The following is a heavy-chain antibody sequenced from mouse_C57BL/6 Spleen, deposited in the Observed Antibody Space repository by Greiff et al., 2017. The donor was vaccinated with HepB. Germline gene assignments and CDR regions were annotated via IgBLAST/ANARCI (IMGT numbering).Heavy chain of an antibody. Sequence: EVKLMESGPGLVKPSQSLSLTCTVTGYSITSGYGWNWIRQFPGNKLEWMGYISYSGSTNYNPSRKSRISITRDTSKNQFFMQLNSVTTEESATYYCARTARIKYWGEGTTLTVAA. V-gene: IGHV3-2*02. CDR2: ISYSGST. J-gene: IGHJ2*01. D-gene: IGHD1-2*01. CDR3: ARTARIKY. CDR1: GYSITSGYG.